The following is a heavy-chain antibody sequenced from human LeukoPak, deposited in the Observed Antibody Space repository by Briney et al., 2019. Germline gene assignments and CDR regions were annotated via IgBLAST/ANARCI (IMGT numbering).Heavy chain of an antibody. Sequence: SCKASGYTFTSYYMHWVRQAPGKGLEWLAVISYDGSNKYYADSVKGRFTISRDNSKNTLYLQMNSLRAEDTAVYYCAKDYYDSSGYLDYWGQGTLVTVSS. J-gene: IGHJ4*02. CDR1: GYTFTSYY. V-gene: IGHV3-30*18. CDR2: ISYDGSNK. CDR3: AKDYYDSSGYLDY. D-gene: IGHD3-22*01.